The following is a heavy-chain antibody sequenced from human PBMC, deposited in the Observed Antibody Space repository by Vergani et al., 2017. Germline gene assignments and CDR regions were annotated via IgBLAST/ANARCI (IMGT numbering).Heavy chain of an antibody. CDR2: INPNSCGT. D-gene: IGHD3-10*01. CDR3: ARVRTGYGSGSYEIDY. CDR1: GYTFTGYY. V-gene: IGHV1-2*02. J-gene: IGHJ4*02. Sequence: QVQLVQSGAEVKKPGASVKVSCKASGYTFTGYYMHWVRQAPGQGLEWMGWINPNSCGTNYAQKFQGRVTMNRDTSISTAYMELSRLRSDDTAVYYCARVRTGYGSGSYEIDYWGQGTLVTVSS.